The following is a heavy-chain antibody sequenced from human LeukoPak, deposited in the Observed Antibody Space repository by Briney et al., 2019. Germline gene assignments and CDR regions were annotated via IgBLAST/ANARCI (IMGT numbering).Heavy chain of an antibody. Sequence: GGSLRLSCAASGVTFSSYSMNWVRQAPGKGLEWVSSISSRSTYIYYADSVKGRFTISRDNAKNSLYLQMNSLRAEDTALYYCAKDIGGIVGASTNFDYWGQGTLVTVSS. CDR2: ISSRSTYI. CDR3: AKDIGGIVGASTNFDY. CDR1: GVTFSSYS. D-gene: IGHD1-26*01. V-gene: IGHV3-21*04. J-gene: IGHJ4*02.